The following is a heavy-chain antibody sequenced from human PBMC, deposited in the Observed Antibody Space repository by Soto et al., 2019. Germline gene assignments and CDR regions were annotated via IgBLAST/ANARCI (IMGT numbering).Heavy chain of an antibody. Sequence: QVQLQQWGAGLLKPSETLSLTCAVYGGSFSGYYWSWIRQPPGKGLEWIGEINHSGSTNYNPSLKSRVTIAVDTSKNQFSLKLSSVTAADTAVYYCAMAGIVGATGTTMYDAFDICGQGTMVTVSS. CDR2: INHSGST. CDR1: GGSFSGYY. J-gene: IGHJ3*02. D-gene: IGHD1-26*01. CDR3: AMAGIVGATGTTMYDAFDI. V-gene: IGHV4-34*01.